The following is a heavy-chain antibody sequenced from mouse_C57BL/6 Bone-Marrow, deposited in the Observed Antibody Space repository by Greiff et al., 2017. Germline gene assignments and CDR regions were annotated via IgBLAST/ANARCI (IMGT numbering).Heavy chain of an antibody. CDR3: ARRGGGRDY. V-gene: IGHV1-19*01. Sequence: VHVKQSGPVLVKPGASVKMSCKASGYTFTDYYMNWVKQSHGKSLEWIGVINPYNGGTSYNQKFKGKATLTVDKSSSTAYMELNSLTSEDSAVYYCARRGGGRDYWGQGTLVTVSA. CDR1: GYTFTDYY. CDR2: INPYNGGT. D-gene: IGHD1-1*02. J-gene: IGHJ3*01.